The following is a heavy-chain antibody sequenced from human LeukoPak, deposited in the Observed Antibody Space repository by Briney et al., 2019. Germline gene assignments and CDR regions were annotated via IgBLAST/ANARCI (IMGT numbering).Heavy chain of an antibody. V-gene: IGHV1-46*03. CDR1: GYTLTSYY. Sequence: ASVKVSCKASGYTLTSYYMHWVRQAPGQGLEWMGIINPSGGSTSYAQKFQGRVTMTRDTSTSTVYMELSSLRSEDTAVYYCARDRTNYDYVWGSYRFMSNNWFDPWGQGTLVTVSS. CDR3: ARDRTNYDYVWGSYRFMSNNWFDP. CDR2: INPSGGST. D-gene: IGHD3-16*02. J-gene: IGHJ5*02.